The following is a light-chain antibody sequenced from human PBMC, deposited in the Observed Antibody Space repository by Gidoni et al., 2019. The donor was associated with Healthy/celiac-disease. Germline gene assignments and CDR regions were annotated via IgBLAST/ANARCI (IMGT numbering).Light chain of an antibody. J-gene: IGLJ2*01. CDR3: SSYTGSSTV. CDR2: DVS. CDR1: SSDLGVYNY. Sequence: QSALTQPASVSGSPGQSITISCTGTSSDLGVYNYVSWYQQHPDNAPKLIIYDVSYRPSGISNRFSGSKSGNTASLTISGLQGEDEADYSCSSYTGSSTVFGGGTTLTVL. V-gene: IGLV2-14*03.